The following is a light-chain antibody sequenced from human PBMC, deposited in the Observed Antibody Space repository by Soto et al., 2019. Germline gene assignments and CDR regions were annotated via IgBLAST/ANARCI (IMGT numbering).Light chain of an antibody. V-gene: IGLV2-14*01. CDR1: SSDVGGYNY. CDR3: SSYTSSSTPV. CDR2: EVS. J-gene: IGLJ3*02. Sequence: QSVLTQPASVSGSPGQSITISCTGTSSDVGGYNYVSWYQQHPGKAPKLMIYEVSNRPSGLSNRFSGSKSGNTASLTISGLQAEDEADYYCSSYTSSSTPVFGGGTKLTVL.